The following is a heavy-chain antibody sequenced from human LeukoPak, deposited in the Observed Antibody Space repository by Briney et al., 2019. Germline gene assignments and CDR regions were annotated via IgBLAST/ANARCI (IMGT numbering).Heavy chain of an antibody. V-gene: IGHV1-18*01. CDR2: INTNNGNT. D-gene: IGHD1-20*01. CDR3: ARKGCFDNCYLSDY. Sequence: GASVEVSCKASGYTFSTYGINWVRQAPGQGLEWMGWINTNNGNTNYAQKFQGRVTMTRDTSTSTAYLELRSLGSDDTAVYYCARKGCFDNCYLSDYWGQGTLVTVSS. J-gene: IGHJ4*02. CDR1: GYTFSTYG.